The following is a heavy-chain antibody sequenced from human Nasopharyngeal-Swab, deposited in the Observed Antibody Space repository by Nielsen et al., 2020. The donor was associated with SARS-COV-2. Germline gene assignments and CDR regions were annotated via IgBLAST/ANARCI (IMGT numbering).Heavy chain of an antibody. V-gene: IGHV3-21*01. D-gene: IGHD5-18*01. J-gene: IGHJ6*02. CDR3: ARVDGYSYGYYYYYYGMDV. CDR1: GFTFTNAW. CDR2: ISSSSSYI. Sequence: GESLKISCAASGFTFTNAWMNWVRQAPGKGLEWVSSISSSSSYIYYADSVKGRFTISRDNAKNSLYLQMNSLRAEDTAVYYCARVDGYSYGYYYYYYGMDVWGQGTTVTVSS.